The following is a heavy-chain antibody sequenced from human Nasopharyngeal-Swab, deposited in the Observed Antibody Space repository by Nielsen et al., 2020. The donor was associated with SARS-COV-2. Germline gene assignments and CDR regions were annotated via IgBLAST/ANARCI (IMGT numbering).Heavy chain of an antibody. V-gene: IGHV1-69*10. Sequence: SVKVSCKASGGTFSSYAISWVRQAPGQGLEWMGGIIPILGIANYAQKFQGRVTITADKSTSTAYMELSSLRSEDTAVYYCATRPRLGGDLNYYNYGMDVWGQGTTVTVSS. CDR3: ATRPRLGGDLNYYNYGMDV. CDR1: GGTFSSYA. D-gene: IGHD2-21*02. J-gene: IGHJ6*02. CDR2: IIPILGIA.